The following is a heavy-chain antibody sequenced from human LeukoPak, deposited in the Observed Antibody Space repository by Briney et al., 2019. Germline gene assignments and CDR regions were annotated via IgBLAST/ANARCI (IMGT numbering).Heavy chain of an antibody. J-gene: IGHJ4*02. CDR3: ARGAGSGWPLDK. Sequence: GGSLRLFCAVSGFPVSSNFMSWVRQAPGKGLQSVSIMFSGGTTDYADSVRGRFSISRDSSENTVSLQMNSLRVEDTAVYYCARGAGSGWPLDKWGQGTLVIVSS. V-gene: IGHV3-53*01. CDR1: GFPVSSNF. D-gene: IGHD6-25*01. CDR2: MFSGGTT.